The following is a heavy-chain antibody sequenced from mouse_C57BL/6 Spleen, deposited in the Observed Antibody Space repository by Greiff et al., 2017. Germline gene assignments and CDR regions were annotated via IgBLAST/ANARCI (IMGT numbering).Heavy chain of an antibody. Sequence: EVKVEESGGGLVKPGGSLKLSCAASGFTFSDYGMHWVRQAPEKGLEWVAYISSGSSTIYYADKVKGRFTISRDNAKNTLFLQMTSLRSEDTAMYYCARRMVTYYYAMDYWGQGTSVTVSS. V-gene: IGHV5-17*01. D-gene: IGHD2-1*01. CDR3: ARRMVTYYYAMDY. CDR1: GFTFSDYG. CDR2: ISSGSSTI. J-gene: IGHJ4*01.